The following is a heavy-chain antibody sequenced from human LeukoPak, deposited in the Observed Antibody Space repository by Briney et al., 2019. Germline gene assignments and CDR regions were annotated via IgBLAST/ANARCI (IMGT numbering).Heavy chain of an antibody. CDR3: ARGGWGYYDYVWGSYRLELDY. CDR1: GFTFSSYG. CDR2: IKQDGSEK. D-gene: IGHD3-16*02. J-gene: IGHJ4*02. Sequence: GGTLRLSCAASGFTFSSYGMSWVRQAPGKGLEWVANIKQDGSEKYYVDSVKGRFTISRDNAKNSLYLQMNSLRAEDTAVYYCARGGWGYYDYVWGSYRLELDYWGQGTLVTVSS. V-gene: IGHV3-7*01.